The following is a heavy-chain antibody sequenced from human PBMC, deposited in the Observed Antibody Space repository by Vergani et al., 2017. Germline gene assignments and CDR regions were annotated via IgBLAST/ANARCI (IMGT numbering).Heavy chain of an antibody. CDR3: AREYSSSVGFLAY. CDR1: GGSISPYY. Sequence: QVQLQESGPGLVTPSETLSLTCIVSGGSISPYYWSWIRQPAGKVLEWIGRIYTSESTNYNHSLKGRVTMSVDTSKNQFSLKLSSVTAADTAVYYCAREYSSSVGFLAYWGQGTLVTVSS. J-gene: IGHJ4*02. D-gene: IGHD6-6*01. V-gene: IGHV4-4*07. CDR2: IYTSEST.